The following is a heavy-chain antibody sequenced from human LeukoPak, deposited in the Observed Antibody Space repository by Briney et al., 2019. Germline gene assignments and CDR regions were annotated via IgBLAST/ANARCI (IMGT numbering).Heavy chain of an antibody. Sequence: SETLSLTCTVSGGSIRRSYWSWIRQPPGRGLEWIGCFYLSGSNYDPSLKSRVTMSLDTSKNQFSLRLSPVTAADTAVYYCARGGPTGALDDNWFDPWGQGTLVTVSS. CDR2: FYLSGS. V-gene: IGHV4-4*09. CDR1: GGSIRRSY. D-gene: IGHD4-11*01. CDR3: ARGGPTGALDDNWFDP. J-gene: IGHJ5*02.